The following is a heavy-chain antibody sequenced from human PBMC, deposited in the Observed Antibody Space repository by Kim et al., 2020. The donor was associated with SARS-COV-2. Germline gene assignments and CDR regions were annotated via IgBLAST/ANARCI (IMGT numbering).Heavy chain of an antibody. CDR2: IYTSGST. Sequence: SETLSLTCTVSGGSISSYYWSWIRQPAGKGLEWIGRIYTSGSTNYNPSLKSRVTMSVDTSKNQFSLKLSSVTAADTAVDYCARAYYDSSGYILFDYWGQGTLVTVSS. CDR1: GGSISSYY. J-gene: IGHJ4*02. CDR3: ARAYYDSSGYILFDY. V-gene: IGHV4-4*07. D-gene: IGHD3-22*01.